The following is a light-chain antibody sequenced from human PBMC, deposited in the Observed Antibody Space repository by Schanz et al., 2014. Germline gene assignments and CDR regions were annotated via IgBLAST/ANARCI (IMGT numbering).Light chain of an antibody. CDR1: QNIGSN. Sequence: EIVMTQSPATLSVSPGERATLTCRASQNIGSNLAWYQQKPGQAPRLLIYGASPRVTGIPARFSGSGSGTDFTLTISRLEPEDFAVFYCQQYGNSPVTFGPGTKVDFK. CDR3: QQYGNSPVT. J-gene: IGKJ3*01. V-gene: IGKV3-15*01. CDR2: GAS.